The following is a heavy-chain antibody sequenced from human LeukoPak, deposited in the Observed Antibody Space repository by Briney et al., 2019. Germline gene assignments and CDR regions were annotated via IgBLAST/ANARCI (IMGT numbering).Heavy chain of an antibody. D-gene: IGHD5-24*01. CDR3: AREMATIPEFDY. CDR1: GYTFTSYY. J-gene: IGHJ4*02. V-gene: IGHV1-46*01. CDR2: INPSGGST. Sequence: GASVKVSCKASGYTFTSYYMHWVRQAPGQGLEWMGIINPSGGSTSYAQKFQGRVTMTRDMSTSTVYMELSSLRSEDTAVYYCAREMATIPEFDYWGQGTLVTVSS.